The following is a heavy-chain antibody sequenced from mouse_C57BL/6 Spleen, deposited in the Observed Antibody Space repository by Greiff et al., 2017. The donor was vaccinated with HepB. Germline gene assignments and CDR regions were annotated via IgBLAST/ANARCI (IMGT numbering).Heavy chain of an antibody. CDR3: AREGSNWDFDY. CDR2: INYDGSST. Sequence: DVMLVASEGGLVQPGSSMKLSCTASGFTFSDYYMAWVRQVPEKGLEWVANINYDGSSTYYLDSLKSRFIISRDNAKNILYLQMSSLKSEDTATYYCAREGSNWDFDYWGQGTTLTVSS. J-gene: IGHJ2*01. CDR1: GFTFSDYY. D-gene: IGHD4-1*01. V-gene: IGHV5-16*01.